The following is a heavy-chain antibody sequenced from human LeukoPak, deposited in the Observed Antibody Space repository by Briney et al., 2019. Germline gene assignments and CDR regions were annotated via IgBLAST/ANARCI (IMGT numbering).Heavy chain of an antibody. CDR3: AKRSCSSTSCSYFDY. V-gene: IGHV3-23*01. Sequence: GGSLRLSCAASGFTFSSYAMSWVRQAPGKGLEWVSAISGSGGSTYYADSVKGRFTIPRDNSKNTLYLQMNSLRAEDTALYYCAKRSCSSTSCSYFDYWGQGTLVTVSS. J-gene: IGHJ4*02. CDR2: ISGSGGST. CDR1: GFTFSSYA. D-gene: IGHD2-2*01.